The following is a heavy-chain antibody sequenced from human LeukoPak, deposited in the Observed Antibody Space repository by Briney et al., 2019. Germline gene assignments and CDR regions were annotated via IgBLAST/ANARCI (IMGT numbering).Heavy chain of an antibody. V-gene: IGHV3-23*01. CDR3: AKDPTYYYGSGPAFDI. CDR2: ISGSGGST. J-gene: IGHJ3*02. CDR1: GFTFSSYA. D-gene: IGHD3-10*01. Sequence: GGSLRLSCAASGFTFSSYAMSWVRQAPGKGLEWVSAISGSGGSTYYADSVKGRFTISRDNSKNTLYLQMNSLRAEDTAVYYCAKDPTYYYGSGPAFDIRGQGTMVTVSS.